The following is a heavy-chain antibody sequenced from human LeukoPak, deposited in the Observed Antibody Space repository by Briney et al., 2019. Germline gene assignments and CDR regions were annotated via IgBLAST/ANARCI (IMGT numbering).Heavy chain of an antibody. Sequence: SVKVSCKASGGTFSSYAISWVRQAPGQGLEWMGGIIPIFGTANYAQKFQGRVTITADESTSTAYTELSSLRSEDTAVYYCARDSSGYYTAYYFDYWGQGTLVIVSS. CDR3: ARDSSGYYTAYYFDY. CDR2: IIPIFGTA. J-gene: IGHJ4*02. D-gene: IGHD3-22*01. CDR1: GGTFSSYA. V-gene: IGHV1-69*13.